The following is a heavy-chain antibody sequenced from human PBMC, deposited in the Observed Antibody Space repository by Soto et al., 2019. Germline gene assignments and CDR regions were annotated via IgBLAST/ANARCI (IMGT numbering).Heavy chain of an antibody. CDR2: INHSGST. CDR1: GGSFSGYY. D-gene: IGHD1-20*01. J-gene: IGHJ4*02. Sequence: PSETLSLTCAVYGGSFSGYYWSWIRQPPGKGLEWIGEINHSGSTNYNPSLKSRVTISVDTSKNQFSLKLSSVTAADTAVYYCATWGITGTIAIDYWGQGTLVTVSS. V-gene: IGHV4-34*01. CDR3: ATWGITGTIAIDY.